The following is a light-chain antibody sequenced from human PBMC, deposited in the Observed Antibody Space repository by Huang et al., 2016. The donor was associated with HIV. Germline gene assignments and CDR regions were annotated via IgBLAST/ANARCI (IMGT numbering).Light chain of an antibody. CDR2: GAS. V-gene: IGKV1-6*01. J-gene: IGKJ2*01. Sequence: AIQMTQSPTSLSVSVGDNITIDCRANQGIRNDVSWYQQKPGNAPKLLIYGASNLQSVVPSRFSGSGSTFGPYFVFSITGLQSEDLAMYYCVQHFAYPYTFGQGTKLEIK. CDR1: QGIRND. CDR3: VQHFAYPYT.